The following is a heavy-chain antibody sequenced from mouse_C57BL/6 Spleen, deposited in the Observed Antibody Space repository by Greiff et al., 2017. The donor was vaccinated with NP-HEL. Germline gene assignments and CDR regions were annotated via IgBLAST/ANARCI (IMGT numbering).Heavy chain of an antibody. CDR1: GYTFTDYY. V-gene: IGHV1-26*01. D-gene: IGHD2-14*01. J-gene: IGHJ4*01. CDR3: ARVDRMDD. Sequence: EVQLQQSGPELVKPGASVKISCKASGYTFTDYYMNWVKQSHGKSLEWIGDINPNNGGTSYNQKFKGKATLTVDKSSSTAYMELRSLTSEDSAVYYCARVDRMDDWGKGTSVTVSS. CDR2: INPNNGGT.